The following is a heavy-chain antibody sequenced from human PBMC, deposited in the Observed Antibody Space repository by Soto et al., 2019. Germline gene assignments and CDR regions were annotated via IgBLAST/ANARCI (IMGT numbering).Heavy chain of an antibody. D-gene: IGHD6-13*01. CDR2: IYPGDSDT. Sequence: GESLKISCKGSGYSFTSYWIGWVRQMPGKGLEWMGIIYPGDSDTRYSPSFQGQVTISADKSISTAYLQWSSLKASDTAMYYCARRTSSSWYGDYFDYWGQGTLVTVSS. CDR3: ARRTSSSWYGDYFDY. J-gene: IGHJ4*02. CDR1: GYSFTSYW. V-gene: IGHV5-51*01.